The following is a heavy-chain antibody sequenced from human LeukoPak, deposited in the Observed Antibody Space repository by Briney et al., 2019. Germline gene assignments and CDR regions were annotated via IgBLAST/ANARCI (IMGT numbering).Heavy chain of an antibody. CDR2: LSGSGDNT. CDR3: VKYPGGGGYFDY. V-gene: IGHV3-23*01. D-gene: IGHD3-16*01. Sequence: GGSLRLSCAASGFTFSSYSMSWVRQAPGKGLDWVSGLSGSGDNTYYADSVKGRFTISRDNSKKTLYWQMKSLRAGDTAVYYFVKYPGGGGYFDYWGQGTLVTVSS. J-gene: IGHJ4*02. CDR1: GFTFSSYS.